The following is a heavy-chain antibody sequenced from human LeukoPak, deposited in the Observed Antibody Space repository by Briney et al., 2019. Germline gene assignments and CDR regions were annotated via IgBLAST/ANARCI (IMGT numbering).Heavy chain of an antibody. Sequence: PSETLSLTCTVSGGSISSSSYYWGWIRQPPGKGLEWIGSIYYSGSTYYNPSLKSRVTISVDTSKNQFSLKLSSVTAADTAVYYCARDGKANWFDPWGQGTLVTVSS. V-gene: IGHV4-39*07. CDR2: IYYSGST. CDR1: GGSISSSSYY. CDR3: ARDGKANWFDP. J-gene: IGHJ5*02.